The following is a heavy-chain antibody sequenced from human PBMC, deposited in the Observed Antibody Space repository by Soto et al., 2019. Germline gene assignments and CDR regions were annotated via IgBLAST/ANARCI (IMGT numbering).Heavy chain of an antibody. D-gene: IGHD3-10*01. CDR3: AKDAVAYNGEWDWFDL. CDR1: GFTFKNFA. Sequence: EVRLLESGGGLVQPGGSLRLSCAASGFTFKNFAMRWVRQAPGKAMEWVSAIGGSGSGASYADSVKARFTVSRDDSKSTLDLQMSGLRVDDTALYYCAKDAVAYNGEWDWFDLWGQGTLVTVSS. J-gene: IGHJ5*02. V-gene: IGHV3-23*01. CDR2: IGGSGSGA.